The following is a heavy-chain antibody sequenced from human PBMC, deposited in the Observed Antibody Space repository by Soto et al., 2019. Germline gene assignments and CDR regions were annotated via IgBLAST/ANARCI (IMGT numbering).Heavy chain of an antibody. J-gene: IGHJ5*02. CDR1: GFTFSNAW. Sequence: GGSLRLSCAASGFTFSNAWMSWVRQAPGKGLEWVGRIKSKTDGGTTDYAAPVKGRFTISRDDSKNTLYLQMNSLKTEDTAVYYCTTEDRGFGMFDPWGQGTLVTVSS. CDR2: IKSKTDGGTT. V-gene: IGHV3-15*01. CDR3: TTEDRGFGMFDP. D-gene: IGHD3-10*01.